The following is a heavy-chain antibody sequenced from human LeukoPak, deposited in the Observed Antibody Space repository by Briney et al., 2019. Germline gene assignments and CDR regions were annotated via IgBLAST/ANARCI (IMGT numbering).Heavy chain of an antibody. CDR2: IYTSGST. J-gene: IGHJ3*02. CDR1: GGSISSYY. V-gene: IGHV4-4*07. CDR3: ARDFTSYYDSSGSNDAFDI. D-gene: IGHD3-22*01. Sequence: NTSETLSLTCTVSGGSISSYYWSWIRQPAGKGLEWIGRIYTSGSTNYNPSLKSRVTMSVDTSKNQFSLKLSSVTAADTAVYYCARDFTSYYDSSGSNDAFDIWGQGTMVTVSS.